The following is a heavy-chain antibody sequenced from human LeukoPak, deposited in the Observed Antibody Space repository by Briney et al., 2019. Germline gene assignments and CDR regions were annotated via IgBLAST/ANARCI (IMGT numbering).Heavy chain of an antibody. J-gene: IGHJ4*02. V-gene: IGHV6-1*01. Sequence: SQTLSLTCAISGDSVSSNSAAWSWIRQSPSRGLEWLGRTYYRSKWYTEYAVSVKSRITVNPDTSKNQFSLQLNSVTPEDTAVYYCARGSYTSTWFWGQGTLVTVSS. CDR3: ARGSYTSTWF. CDR1: GDSVSSNSAA. D-gene: IGHD6-13*01. CDR2: TYYRSKWYT.